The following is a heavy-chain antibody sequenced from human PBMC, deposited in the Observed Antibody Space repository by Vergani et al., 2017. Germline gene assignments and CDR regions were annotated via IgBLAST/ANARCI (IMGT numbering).Heavy chain of an antibody. D-gene: IGHD3-22*01. CDR2: ISGSGGST. CDR1: GFTFSSYA. CDR3: AKVGYYDSSGYGVWYFDL. V-gene: IGHV3-23*04. Sequence: EVQLVESGGGLVQPGRSLRLSCAASGFTFSSYAMSWVRQAPGKGLEWVSAISGSGGSTYYADSVKGRFTISRDNSKNTLYLQMNSLRAEDTAVYYCAKVGYYDSSGYGVWYFDLWGRGTLVTVSS. J-gene: IGHJ2*01.